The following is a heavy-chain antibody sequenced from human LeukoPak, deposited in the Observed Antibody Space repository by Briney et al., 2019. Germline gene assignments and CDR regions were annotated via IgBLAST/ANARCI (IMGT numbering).Heavy chain of an antibody. CDR1: GGTFSSYA. V-gene: IGHV1-69*10. CDR2: IIPILGIA. J-gene: IGHJ4*02. D-gene: IGHD3-22*01. CDR3: ASPYYYDSSGYPPAPFDY. Sequence: ASVKVSCKASGGTFSSYAISWVRQAPGQGLEWMGGIIPILGIANYAQKFQGRVTITADKSTSTAYMELSSLRSEDTAAYYCASPYYYDSSGYPPAPFDYWGQGTLVTVSS.